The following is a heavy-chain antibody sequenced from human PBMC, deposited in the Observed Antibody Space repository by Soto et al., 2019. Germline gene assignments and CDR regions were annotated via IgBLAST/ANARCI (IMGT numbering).Heavy chain of an antibody. D-gene: IGHD2-2*01. CDR3: ARAGGCSSTSCYSLGAHFDY. V-gene: IGHV4-31*03. CDR2: IYYSGST. Sequence: QVQLQESGPGLVKPSQTLSLTCTVSGGSISSGGYYWSWIRQHPGKGLEWIGYIYYSGSTYYNPSLKRRVTISVDTSKNQFSLKLSSVTAADTAVYYCARAGGCSSTSCYSLGAHFDYWGQGTLVTVSS. J-gene: IGHJ4*02. CDR1: GGSISSGGYY.